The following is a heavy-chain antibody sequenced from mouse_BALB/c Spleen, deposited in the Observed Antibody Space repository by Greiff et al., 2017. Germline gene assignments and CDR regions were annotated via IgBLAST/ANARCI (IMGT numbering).Heavy chain of an antibody. CDR1: GFNIKDTY. CDR3: ARENCSSYVYAMDY. CDR2: IDPANGNT. Sequence: VQLQQSGAELVKPGASVKLSCTASGFNIKDTYMHWVKQRPEQGLEWIGRIDPANGNTKYDPKFQGKATITADTSSNTAYLQLSSLTSEDTAVYYYARENCSSYVYAMDYWGQGTSVTVSS. D-gene: IGHD1-1*01. V-gene: IGHV14-3*02. J-gene: IGHJ4*01.